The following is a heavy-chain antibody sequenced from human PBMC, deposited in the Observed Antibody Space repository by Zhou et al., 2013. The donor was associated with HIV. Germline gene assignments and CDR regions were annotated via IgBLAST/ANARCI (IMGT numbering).Heavy chain of an antibody. V-gene: IGHV1-69*15. CDR3: ARGQYVEWTLNDAFDI. D-gene: IGHD3-3*01. J-gene: IGHJ3*02. Sequence: QVQLVQSGAEVKKPGSSVRVSCKASGDTFNNYAISWLRQAPGQGLEWMGRIVPIFGTAKSAQRFQGRFTISADESTTTVYMELRSLRSEDTAVYYCARGQYVEWTLNDAFDIWGQRDKRSPSLQ. CDR1: GDTFNNYA. CDR2: IVPIFGTA.